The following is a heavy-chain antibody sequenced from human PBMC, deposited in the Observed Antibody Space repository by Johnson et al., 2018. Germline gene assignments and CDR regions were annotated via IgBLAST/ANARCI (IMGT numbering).Heavy chain of an antibody. D-gene: IGHD2-21*02. Sequence: VQLVQSGGGLVQPGGSLRLSCATSGFTFSHYAMSWVRQAPGKGLEWVSSTHGTGGATYYADSVKGRFTISRDDSKNTLSLQMNSLRAEDTAVYYCARGADPYCGGDCCFQYWGQGTLVTVSS. CDR1: GFTFSHYA. V-gene: IGHV3-23*04. CDR2: THGTGGAT. J-gene: IGHJ1*01. CDR3: ARGADPYCGGDCCFQY.